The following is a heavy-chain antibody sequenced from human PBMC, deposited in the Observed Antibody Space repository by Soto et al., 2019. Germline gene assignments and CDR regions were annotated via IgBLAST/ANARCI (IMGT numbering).Heavy chain of an antibody. D-gene: IGHD5-12*01. CDR2: IYYSGST. J-gene: IGHJ4*02. CDR1: GGSVSSGSYY. Sequence: LSLTCTVSGGSVSSGSYYWSWIRQPPGKGLEWIGYIYYSGSTNYNPSLKSRVTISVDTSKNQFSLKLSSVTAADTAVYYCARDAGRDGYNFYFDYWGQGTLVTVSS. V-gene: IGHV4-61*01. CDR3: ARDAGRDGYNFYFDY.